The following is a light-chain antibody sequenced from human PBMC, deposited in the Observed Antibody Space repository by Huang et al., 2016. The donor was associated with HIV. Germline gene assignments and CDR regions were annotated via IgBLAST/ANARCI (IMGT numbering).Light chain of an antibody. CDR1: QSVSSY. CDR3: QQRSNWPRMYT. J-gene: IGKJ2*01. Sequence: EIVLTQSPATLSLSPGERATLSCRASQSVSSYLAWYQQKPRQAPRLLIYDASNRATGSPARFSGSGCGTDFTLTISSREPEDFAVDYCQQRSNWPRMYTFGQGTKLEIK. V-gene: IGKV3-11*01. CDR2: DAS.